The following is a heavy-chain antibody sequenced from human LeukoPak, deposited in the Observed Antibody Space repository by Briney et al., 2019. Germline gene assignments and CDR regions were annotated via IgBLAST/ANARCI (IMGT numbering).Heavy chain of an antibody. Sequence: GGSLTLFCAPCWLSVSSKYDGWVRHAPGKGLECVSAISGSGGSTYDADYVQGRLTNSRDNSKNALYLQMNSLRAEDTAVYYCAKDHIGSGWYFDYWGQGTLVTVSS. V-gene: IGHV3-23*01. D-gene: IGHD6-19*01. CDR3: AKDHIGSGWYFDY. CDR1: WLSVSSKY. CDR2: ISGSGGST. J-gene: IGHJ4*02.